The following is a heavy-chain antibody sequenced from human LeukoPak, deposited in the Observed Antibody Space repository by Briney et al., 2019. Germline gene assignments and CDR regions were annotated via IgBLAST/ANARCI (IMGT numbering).Heavy chain of an antibody. CDR1: X. V-gene: IGHV1-46*04. CDR2: INPRSGST. D-gene: IGHD5-24*01. J-gene: IGHJ4*02. Sequence: XMXXVRQAPGEGVXXMVIINPRSGSTDYAQKLQGRVTMTRETSTSTLYMDLSSLKSEDTAVYYCVRSRDGYNYFDYWGQGTLVTVSS. CDR3: VRSRDGYNYFDY.